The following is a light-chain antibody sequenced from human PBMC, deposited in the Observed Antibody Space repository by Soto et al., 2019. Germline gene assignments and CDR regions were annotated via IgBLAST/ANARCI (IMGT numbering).Light chain of an antibody. CDR2: AAS. CDR3: QHSHSAPLT. J-gene: IGKJ4*01. V-gene: IGKV1-39*01. CDR1: QSISSH. Sequence: DIQMTQSPSSLSASVGDRVTITCRASQSISSHLNWYQQKPGKAPKLLICAASTLLSGVPSRFSGSGSGTVFTLTISSLQPEDFATYSCQHSHSAPLTFGGGTKVEIK.